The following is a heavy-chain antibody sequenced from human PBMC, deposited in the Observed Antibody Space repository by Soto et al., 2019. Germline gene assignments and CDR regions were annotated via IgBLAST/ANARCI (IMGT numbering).Heavy chain of an antibody. CDR1: GFTFDDYA. Sequence: EVQLVESGGGLVQPGRSLRLSCAASGFTFDDYAMHWVRQAPGKGLEWVAGISWNSGGIGYADSVKGRFTISRDNAKNSLYLQMNILRAEDTALYYCAKDAITMVRRVISYYGMDVWGQGTTVTVSS. V-gene: IGHV3-9*01. CDR2: ISWNSGGI. D-gene: IGHD3-10*01. CDR3: AKDAITMVRRVISYYGMDV. J-gene: IGHJ6*02.